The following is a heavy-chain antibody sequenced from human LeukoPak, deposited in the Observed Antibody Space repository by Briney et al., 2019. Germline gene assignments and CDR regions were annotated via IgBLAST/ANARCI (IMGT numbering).Heavy chain of an antibody. CDR3: ARVMVYAESSADL. CDR1: GFAFSDHY. CDR2: ISGSGTNT. V-gene: IGHV3-11*01. Sequence: GGSLRLSCAASGFAFSDHYMTWIRQAPGEGLEWVSYISGSGTNTFYADIVKGRFTISRDNAKNSVYLQMNSLRAEDTAMYFCARVMVYAESSADLWGQGTLVTVSS. J-gene: IGHJ5*02. D-gene: IGHD2-8*01.